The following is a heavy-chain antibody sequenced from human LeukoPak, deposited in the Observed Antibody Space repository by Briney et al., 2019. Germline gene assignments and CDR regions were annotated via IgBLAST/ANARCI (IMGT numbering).Heavy chain of an antibody. CDR3: AKDLKSMVRGACMDA. J-gene: IGHJ6*02. Sequence: PGGSLRLSCAASGFTFSTFALHWVRQAPGKGLEWVAVISSDGNNKYYSDSVKGRSTISRDNSKNTLSLQMTSLRAEDTGVYYCAKDLKSMVRGACMDAWAKGPRSPSP. V-gene: IGHV3-30-3*01. CDR2: ISSDGNNK. CDR1: GFTFSTFA. D-gene: IGHD3-10*01.